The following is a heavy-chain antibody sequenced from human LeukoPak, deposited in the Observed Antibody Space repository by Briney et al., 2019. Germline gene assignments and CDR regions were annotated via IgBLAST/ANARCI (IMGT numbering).Heavy chain of an antibody. V-gene: IGHV4-31*03. CDR3: ARGGSMVGSGYYYTGYFEY. Sequence: SETLSLTCTVSGGSISSGGYYWSWIRQHPGKGLEWIGYIYYSGSTYYNPSLKSRVTISVDTSKNQFSLKLSSVTAADTAVYYCARGGSMVGSGYYYTGYFEYWGQGTLVTVSS. D-gene: IGHD3-22*01. CDR1: GGSISSGGYY. CDR2: IYYSGST. J-gene: IGHJ4*02.